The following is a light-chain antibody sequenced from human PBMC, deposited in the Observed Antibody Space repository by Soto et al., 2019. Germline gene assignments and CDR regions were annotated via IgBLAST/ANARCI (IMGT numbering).Light chain of an antibody. CDR1: SSDIGGFNY. Sequence: QSALTQPASVSGSPGQSITISCTGTSSDIGGFNYVSWYQQHPGKAPKLMIYHVSNRPSGVSNRFSGSKSGNTAPLTISGLQAEDEADYYCSSYTSSSTPYVFGTGTKVTV. CDR2: HVS. CDR3: SSYTSSSTPYV. V-gene: IGLV2-14*01. J-gene: IGLJ1*01.